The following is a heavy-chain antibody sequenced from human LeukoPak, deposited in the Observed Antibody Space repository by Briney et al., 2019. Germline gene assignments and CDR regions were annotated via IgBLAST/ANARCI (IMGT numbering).Heavy chain of an antibody. CDR3: ARGGSGYINPRYCSRTSCYGDLDY. D-gene: IGHD2-2*01. V-gene: IGHV4-34*01. CDR1: GGSFSGYY. Sequence: SETLSLTCAVYGGSFSGYYWSWIRQPPGKGLEWFGEINHSGSTNYNPSLKSRVTISVDTSKNQFSLKLSSVTAADTAVYYCARGGSGYINPRYCSRTSCYGDLDYWGQGTLVTVSS. CDR2: INHSGST. J-gene: IGHJ4*02.